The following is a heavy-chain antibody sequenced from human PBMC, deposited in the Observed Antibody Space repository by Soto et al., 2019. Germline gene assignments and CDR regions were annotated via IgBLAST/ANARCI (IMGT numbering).Heavy chain of an antibody. J-gene: IGHJ6*02. CDR1: GFTFSSYG. Sequence: GESLKISCAASGFTFSSYGMHWVRQAPGKGLEWVAVISYDGSNKYYADSVKGRFTISRDNSKNTLYLQMNSLRAEDTAVYYCAKDATERFGELFEWAGYYYGMDVWGQGTTVTVSS. CDR2: ISYDGSNK. CDR3: AKDATERFGELFEWAGYYYGMDV. D-gene: IGHD3-10*01. V-gene: IGHV3-30*18.